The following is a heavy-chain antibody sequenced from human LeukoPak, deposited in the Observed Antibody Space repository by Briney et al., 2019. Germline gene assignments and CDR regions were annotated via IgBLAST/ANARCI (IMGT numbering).Heavy chain of an antibody. V-gene: IGHV3-23*01. CDR3: AKSASGLEWLLTDVEYFQH. CDR2: ISGSGGST. D-gene: IGHD3-3*01. J-gene: IGHJ1*01. Sequence: GGSLRLSCAASGFTFSTYAMSWVRQAPGKGLEWVSVISGSGGSTYYADSVKGRFTISRDNSKNTLYLQMNSLRAEDTAVYYCAKSASGLEWLLTDVEYFQHWGQGTLVTVSS. CDR1: GFTFSTYA.